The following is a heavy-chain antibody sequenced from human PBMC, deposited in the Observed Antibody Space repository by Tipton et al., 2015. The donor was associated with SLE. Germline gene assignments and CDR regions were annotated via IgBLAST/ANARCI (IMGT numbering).Heavy chain of an antibody. J-gene: IGHJ3*02. CDR1: GGSISSSSYY. CDR3: ARIPIEYTSAFDI. D-gene: IGHD6-6*01. Sequence: TLSLTCTVSGGSISSSSYYCVWIRQPPGKRLEWSWYIYYSGSTNYNPSLRSRVTISVETSKNQFSLKLSCVTAADTAVYYCARIPIEYTSAFDIWGQGTMVTVSS. CDR2: IYYSGST. V-gene: IGHV4-61*05.